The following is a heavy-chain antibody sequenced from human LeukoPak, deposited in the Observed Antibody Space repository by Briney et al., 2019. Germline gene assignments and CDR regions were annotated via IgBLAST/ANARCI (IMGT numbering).Heavy chain of an antibody. CDR3: ARDRYGSSYRFDP. V-gene: IGHV4-61*02. J-gene: IGHJ5*02. CDR2: IYSGGST. Sequence: SETLSLTCTVSGGSISSGSYYWSWIRQPAGKGLEWIGRIYSGGSTNYNPSLKSRVTISVDTSKNQFSLKLSSVTAADTAVYYCARDRYGSSYRFDPWGQGTLVTVSS. D-gene: IGHD6-13*01. CDR1: GGSISSGSYY.